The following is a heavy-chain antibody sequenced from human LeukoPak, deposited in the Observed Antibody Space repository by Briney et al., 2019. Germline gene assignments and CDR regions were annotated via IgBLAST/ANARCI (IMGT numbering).Heavy chain of an antibody. CDR2: INPNSGGT. CDR1: GYTFTGYY. D-gene: IGHD3-10*01. V-gene: IGHV1-2*02. Sequence: GASVKVSCKASGYTFTGYYMHWVRQAPGQRLERMGWINPNSGGTNYAQKFQGRVTMTTDTSISTAYMELSRLRSDDTAVYYCARESLLWFGEDDYWGQGTLVTVSS. CDR3: ARESLLWFGEDDY. J-gene: IGHJ4*02.